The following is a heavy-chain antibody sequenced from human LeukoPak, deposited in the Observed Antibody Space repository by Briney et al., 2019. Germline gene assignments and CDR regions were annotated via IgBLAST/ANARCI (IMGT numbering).Heavy chain of an antibody. D-gene: IGHD5-12*01. CDR1: GFTFSTFT. V-gene: IGHV3-64*01. J-gene: IGHJ4*02. CDR3: VIQFSGYVY. Sequence: GGSLRLSCAASGFTFSTFTMHWVRQAPGKGLEYVSGITDNGGTRNYANSVKGRFTISRDNSKNTLYLQMGGLRPDDMAVYYCVIQFSGYVYGGQGTLVTFSS. CDR2: ITDNGGTR.